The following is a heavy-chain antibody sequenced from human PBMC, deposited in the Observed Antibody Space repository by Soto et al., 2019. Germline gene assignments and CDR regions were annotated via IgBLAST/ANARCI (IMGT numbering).Heavy chain of an antibody. Sequence: SETLSLTCSVSDDSINSDKYYWGWIRQPPGKGLEWIGSIYYRGNAYYNPSLQTRVTISLDKSKSQFSLKLNSVTAADSAVYFCARLEGLATISYFFAFWGRGALVTGSS. J-gene: IGHJ4*02. CDR1: DDSINSDKYY. CDR3: ARLEGLATISYFFAF. CDR2: IYYRGNA. V-gene: IGHV4-39*01. D-gene: IGHD5-12*01.